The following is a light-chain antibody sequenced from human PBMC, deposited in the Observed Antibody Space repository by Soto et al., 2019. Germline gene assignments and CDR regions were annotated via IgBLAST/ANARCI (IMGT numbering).Light chain of an antibody. J-gene: IGKJ4*01. CDR2: VTS. CDR1: QSVSSN. V-gene: IGKV3-15*01. Sequence: EIAMTQSPATLSVSPGERPTLSCRASQSVSSNLAWYQQEPGQTLILPIYVTSTTATGIPARFSGSGSGTEFTLTISSLQSEDFAVYYCQQYNVWPLTFGGGTKVEFK. CDR3: QQYNVWPLT.